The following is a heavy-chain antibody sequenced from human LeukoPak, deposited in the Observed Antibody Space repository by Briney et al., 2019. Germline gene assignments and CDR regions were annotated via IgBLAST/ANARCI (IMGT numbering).Heavy chain of an antibody. D-gene: IGHD1-7*01. CDR3: ARGKLPSSYDY. CDR2: IYYSGST. J-gene: IGHJ4*02. CDR1: GGSGGSISSYY. V-gene: IGHV4-59*01. Sequence: PSGTLSLTCAVSGGSGGSISSYYWSWIRQPPGKGLEWIGYIYYSGSTNYNPSLKSRVTISVDTSKNQFSLKLSSVTAADTAVYYCARGKLPSSYDYWGQGTLVTVSS.